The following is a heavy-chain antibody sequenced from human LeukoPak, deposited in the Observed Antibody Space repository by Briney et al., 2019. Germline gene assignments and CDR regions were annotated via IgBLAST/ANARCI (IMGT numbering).Heavy chain of an antibody. D-gene: IGHD6-6*01. J-gene: IGHJ4*02. CDR3: AKGRVFESILDC. Sequence: RSGGSLRLSCAASGFTLSSYSIYWVRQAPGKGLEWVSGIRGSGDITYYADSVKGRFTISRDNSENTLHLQMNSLTVGDTAVYYCAKGRVFESILDCWGQGVLVTVSS. V-gene: IGHV3-23*01. CDR1: GFTLSSYS. CDR2: IRGSGDIT.